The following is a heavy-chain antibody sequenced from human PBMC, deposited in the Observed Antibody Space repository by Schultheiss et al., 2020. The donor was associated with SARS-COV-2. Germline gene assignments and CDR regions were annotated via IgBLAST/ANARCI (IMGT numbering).Heavy chain of an antibody. V-gene: IGHV4-31*03. CDR2: IYYSGST. J-gene: IGHJ6*02. Sequence: SQTLSLTCTVSGGSVSSSSYYWGWIRQPPGKGLEWIGYIYYSGSTYYNPSLKSRVTISVDTSKNQFSLKLSSVTAADTAVYYCARVSMVRGVSGYYYYGMDVWGQGTTVTVAS. CDR3: ARVSMVRGVSGYYYYGMDV. CDR1: GGSVSSSSYY. D-gene: IGHD3-10*01.